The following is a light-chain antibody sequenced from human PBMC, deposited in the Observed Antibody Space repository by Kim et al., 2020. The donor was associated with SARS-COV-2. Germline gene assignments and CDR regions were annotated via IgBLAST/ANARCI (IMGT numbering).Light chain of an antibody. CDR3: NSRDSNDYVL. CDR1: SLSSYY. CDR2: GKD. J-gene: IGLJ2*01. V-gene: IGLV3-19*01. Sequence: VALGQTDRITCQGDSLSSYYANWYQLKPGQAPKVVIYGKDNRPSGVPDRFSGSSSGNTAYLTITGTQAGDEADYYCNSRDSNDYVLFGGGTQLTVL.